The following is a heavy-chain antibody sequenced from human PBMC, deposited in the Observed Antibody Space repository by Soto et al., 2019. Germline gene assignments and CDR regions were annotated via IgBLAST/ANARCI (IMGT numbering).Heavy chain of an antibody. J-gene: IGHJ4*02. CDR1: GFTFSSYA. Sequence: GGSLRLSCAASGFTFSSYAMSWVRQAPGKGLEWVSAISGSGGSTYYADSVKGRFTISRDNSKNTLYLQMNSLRAEDTAVYYCVKSAILTGYMGYYFDYWGQGTLVTVSS. CDR2: ISGSGGST. CDR3: VKSAILTGYMGYYFDY. V-gene: IGHV3-23*01. D-gene: IGHD3-9*01.